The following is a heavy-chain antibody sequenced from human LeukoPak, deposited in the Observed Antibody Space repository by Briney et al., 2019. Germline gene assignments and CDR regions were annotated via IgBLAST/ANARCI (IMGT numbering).Heavy chain of an antibody. CDR2: ISYDGSNK. D-gene: IGHD6-13*01. CDR1: GFTSSSYG. J-gene: IGHJ6*02. Sequence: GGSLRLSCATSGFTSSSYGMHWVRQAPGKGLEWVAVISYDGSNKYYADSVKGRFTISRDNSKNTLYLQMNSLRAEDTAVYYCAKDNRRGAYSSSWYSLSYYYYGMDVWGQGTTVTVSS. V-gene: IGHV3-30*18. CDR3: AKDNRRGAYSSSWYSLSYYYYGMDV.